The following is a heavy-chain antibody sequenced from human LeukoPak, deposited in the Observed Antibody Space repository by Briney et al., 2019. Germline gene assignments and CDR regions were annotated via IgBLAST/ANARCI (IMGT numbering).Heavy chain of an antibody. D-gene: IGHD3-9*01. J-gene: IGHJ5*02. CDR2: INPSGGNT. V-gene: IGHV1-46*01. CDR1: GYTFTSYY. CDR3: ARAPRYYDILTGYYKLNWFDP. Sequence: GASVKVSCKASGYTFTSYYMHWVRQAPGQGLEWMGIINPSGGNTGYAQKFQGRVTITRNTSISTAYMELSSLRSEDTAVYYCARAPRYYDILTGYYKLNWFDPWGQGTLVTVSS.